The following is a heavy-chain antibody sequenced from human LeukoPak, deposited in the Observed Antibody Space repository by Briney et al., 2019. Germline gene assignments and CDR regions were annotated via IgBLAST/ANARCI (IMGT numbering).Heavy chain of an antibody. CDR1: GFTFRSYA. J-gene: IGHJ1*01. D-gene: IGHD2-21*02. CDR3: ASDSYSPEYFQH. V-gene: IGHV3-23*01. CDR2: IDASGGST. Sequence: GGSLRLSCAASGFTFRSYAMSWVRQAPGKGLEWVSTIDASGGSTYYADSVKGRFTISRDNSKNTLYLQMNSLRAEDTAVYYCASDSYSPEYFQHWGQGTLSPSPQ.